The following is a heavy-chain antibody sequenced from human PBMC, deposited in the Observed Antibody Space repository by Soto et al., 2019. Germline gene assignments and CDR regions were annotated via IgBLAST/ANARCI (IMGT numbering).Heavy chain of an antibody. V-gene: IGHV3-23*01. CDR3: AKDRDDYRNYVFDY. J-gene: IGHJ4*02. Sequence: GSLRLSCAASGFIFGNHGMTWVRQAPGRALEWVSTINANAIDTHYADSVKGRFTISRDNSKNTLYLQMNSLRVEDTAVYYCAKDRDDYRNYVFDYWGQGTLVTVSS. D-gene: IGHD4-4*01. CDR2: INANAIDT. CDR1: GFIFGNHG.